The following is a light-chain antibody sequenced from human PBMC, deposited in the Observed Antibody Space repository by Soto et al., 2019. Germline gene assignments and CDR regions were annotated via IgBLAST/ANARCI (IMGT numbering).Light chain of an antibody. J-gene: IGLJ3*02. V-gene: IGLV1-40*01. CDR3: QSYDSSLSARV. CDR1: SSNIGADYD. CDR2: DNV. Sequence: QSVLTQPPSVSGAPGQRITISCAGSSSNIGADYDVHWYQQFPGTAPKLLIYDNVNRPSWVPDRSSGSKSGTSASLAITGLQAEDEADYYCQSYDSSLSARVFGGGTKLTVL.